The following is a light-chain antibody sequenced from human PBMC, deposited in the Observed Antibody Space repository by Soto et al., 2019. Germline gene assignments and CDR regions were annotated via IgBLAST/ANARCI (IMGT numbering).Light chain of an antibody. CDR2: DAS. CDR1: QSVGSK. CDR3: QQYGDWPGA. V-gene: IGKV3D-15*01. J-gene: IGKJ4*01. Sequence: EIVMTRSPPTLSVSPGERATLSCRASQSVGSKLAWYQQRPGQAPRLLIYDASNRATGIPARFSGSGSGTEFSLTISSLQSEDFAVYSCQQYGDWPGAFGGGTKVEIK.